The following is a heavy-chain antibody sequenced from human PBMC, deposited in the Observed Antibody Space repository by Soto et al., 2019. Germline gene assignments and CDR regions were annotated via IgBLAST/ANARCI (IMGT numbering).Heavy chain of an antibody. CDR1: GFTFDGYA. CDR3: APDSGPIDS. J-gene: IGHJ4*02. Sequence: SLRLSCATSGFTFDGYAMHWVRQAPGKGLQWVSGISWNSGKIAYADSVRGRFSISRDNARSPLYLQMNSLRPEDTALYYCAPDSGPIDSWGQGTLVNVSS. V-gene: IGHV3-9*01. D-gene: IGHD6-19*01. CDR2: ISWNSGKI.